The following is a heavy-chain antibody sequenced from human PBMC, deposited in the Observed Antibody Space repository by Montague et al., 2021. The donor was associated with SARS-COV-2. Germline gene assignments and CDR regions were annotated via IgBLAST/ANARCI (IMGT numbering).Heavy chain of an antibody. D-gene: IGHD3-10*01. Sequence: SLRLSCAASGFRFDSYAMSWVRQAPGKGLEWLSAISSGGETTDYADSMKGRFTLSRDNSMNTLYLQMNRLRGEDTAVYYCAEGIYMRRGVSHGMDVWGQGTTGTVSS. CDR2: ISSGGETT. CDR1: GFRFDSYA. V-gene: IGHV3-23*01. CDR3: AEGIYMRRGVSHGMDV. J-gene: IGHJ6*02.